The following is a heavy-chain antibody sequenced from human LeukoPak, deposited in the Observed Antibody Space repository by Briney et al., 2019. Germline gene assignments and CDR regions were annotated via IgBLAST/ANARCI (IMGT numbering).Heavy chain of an antibody. CDR1: GGSISSSSYY. J-gene: IGHJ3*02. D-gene: IGHD6-13*01. CDR2: IYYSGST. Sequence: SETLSLTCTVSGGSISSSSYYWGWIRQPPGKGLEWIGSIYYSGSTYYNPSLKSRVTISVDTSKNQFSLKLSSVTAADTAVYYCARNSGSSEGAFDIWGQGTMVTVSS. CDR3: ARNSGSSEGAFDI. V-gene: IGHV4-39*01.